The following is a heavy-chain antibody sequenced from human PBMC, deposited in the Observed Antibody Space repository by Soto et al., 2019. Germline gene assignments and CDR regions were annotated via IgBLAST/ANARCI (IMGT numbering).Heavy chain of an antibody. V-gene: IGHV3-23*01. J-gene: IGHJ4*02. Sequence: GESLKISCAASGFTFSSYAMSWVRQAPGKGLEWVSAISGSGGSTYYADSVKGRFTISRDNSKNTLYLQMNSLRAEDTAVYYCAKEAPSPSNPTLHGDYVVWGQGTLVTVSS. D-gene: IGHD4-17*01. CDR1: GFTFSSYA. CDR2: ISGSGGST. CDR3: AKEAPSPSNPTLHGDYVV.